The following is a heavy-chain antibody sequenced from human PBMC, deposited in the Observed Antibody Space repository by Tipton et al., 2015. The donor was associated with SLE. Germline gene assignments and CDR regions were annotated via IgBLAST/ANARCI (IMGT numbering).Heavy chain of an antibody. CDR1: TYSISNGHY. CDR3: AREGIYGDSARSYFDY. CDR2: IYYSGST. Sequence: TLSLTCSVSTYSISNGHYWAWVRQPPGKGLEWIGYIYYSGSTNYNPSLKSRVTISVDTSKNQFSLKLSSVTAADTAVYYCAREGIYGDSARSYFDYWGQGTLVTVSS. V-gene: IGHV4-59*11. D-gene: IGHD4-17*01. J-gene: IGHJ4*02.